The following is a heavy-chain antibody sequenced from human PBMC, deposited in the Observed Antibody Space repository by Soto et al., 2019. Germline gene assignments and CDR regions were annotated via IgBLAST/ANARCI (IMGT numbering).Heavy chain of an antibody. D-gene: IGHD7-27*01. V-gene: IGHV6-1*01. CDR2: TYYRSKWYN. CDR1: GDSVSSNSAA. Sequence: SQTLSLTCVISGDSVSSNSAAWNWIRQSPSRGLEWLGRTYYRSKWYNDYAVSVKSRITINPDTSKIQFSLQLNSVTPEDTAVYYCARVSGWLTGEMNYYYGMDVWGQGTTVTVSS. CDR3: ARVSGWLTGEMNYYYGMDV. J-gene: IGHJ6*02.